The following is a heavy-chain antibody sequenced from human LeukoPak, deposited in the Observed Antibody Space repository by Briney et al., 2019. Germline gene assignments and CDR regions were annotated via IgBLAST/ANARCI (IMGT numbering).Heavy chain of an antibody. Sequence: SETLSLTCVVSDGSITTENYFWSWIRQPPGKGLEWIGYISHSGRTLLNPSLQSRVTMSVDRSQNQFALRLTSMTAADTAVYFCARVNQEDYYDSSGYYSPFDFWGQGTLVTVSS. CDR2: ISHSGRT. CDR3: ARVNQEDYYDSSGYYSPFDF. D-gene: IGHD3-22*01. CDR1: DGSITTENYF. J-gene: IGHJ4*02. V-gene: IGHV4-30-2*01.